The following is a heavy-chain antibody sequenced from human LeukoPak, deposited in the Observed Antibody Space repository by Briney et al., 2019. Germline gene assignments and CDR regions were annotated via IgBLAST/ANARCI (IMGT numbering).Heavy chain of an antibody. CDR1: GGTFSSYA. J-gene: IGHJ4*02. V-gene: IGHV1-69*04. Sequence: SVKVSCKASGGTFSSYAISWVRQAPGQGLEWMGRIIPILGIANYAQKFQGRVTITADKSTSTAYMELSSLRSEDTAVYYCAKSGIQLWDPFDYWGQGTLVTVSS. D-gene: IGHD5-18*01. CDR2: IIPILGIA. CDR3: AKSGIQLWDPFDY.